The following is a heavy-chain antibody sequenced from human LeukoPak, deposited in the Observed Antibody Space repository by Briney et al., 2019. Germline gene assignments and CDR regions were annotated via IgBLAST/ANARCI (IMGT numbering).Heavy chain of an antibody. Sequence: PGRSLRLSCAASGFTFSSYSMNWVRQAPGKGLEWVSSISSSSSYIYYADSVKGRFTISRDNAKNSLYLQMNSLRAEDTAVYYCAKVVRITVARPGGFDYWGQGTLVTVSS. CDR2: ISSSSSYI. J-gene: IGHJ4*02. V-gene: IGHV3-21*04. D-gene: IGHD1-20*01. CDR1: GFTFSSYS. CDR3: AKVVRITVARPGGFDY.